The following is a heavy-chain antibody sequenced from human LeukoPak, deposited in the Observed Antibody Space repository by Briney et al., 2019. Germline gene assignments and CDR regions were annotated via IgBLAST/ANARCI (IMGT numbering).Heavy chain of an antibody. Sequence: GGSLRLSCAASGFTFSSYGMHWVRQAPGKGLEWVAVISYDGSNKYYADSVKGRFTISRDNSKNTLYLRMNSLRAEDTAVYYCAKDLHCSSTSCYSTPGDYWGQGTLVTVSS. CDR3: AKDLHCSSTSCYSTPGDY. V-gene: IGHV3-30*18. J-gene: IGHJ4*02. D-gene: IGHD2-2*01. CDR2: ISYDGSNK. CDR1: GFTFSSYG.